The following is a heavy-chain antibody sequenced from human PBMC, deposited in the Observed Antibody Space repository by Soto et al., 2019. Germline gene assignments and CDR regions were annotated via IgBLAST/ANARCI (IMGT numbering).Heavy chain of an antibody. D-gene: IGHD3-16*01. J-gene: IGHJ4*02. V-gene: IGHV3-33*01. CDR2: IWYDGSNK. Sequence: QVQLVESGGGVVQPGRSLRLSCAASGFTFSSYGMHWVRQAPGKGLEWVAVIWYDGSNKYYADSVKGRFTISRDNSKNTLYLLKNGLEGEEPGGVLWARNPGGRTGTGGGYHGDYGGQGTLVTVSS. CDR1: GFTFSSYG. CDR3: ARNPGGRTGTGGGYHGDY.